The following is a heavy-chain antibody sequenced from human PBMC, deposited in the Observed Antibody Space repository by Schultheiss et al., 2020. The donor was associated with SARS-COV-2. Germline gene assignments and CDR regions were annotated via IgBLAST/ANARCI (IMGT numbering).Heavy chain of an antibody. D-gene: IGHD4-11*01. V-gene: IGHV4-59*01. CDR1: GGSISSYY. Sequence: SETLSLTCTVSGGSISSYYWSWIRQPPGKGLEWIGYIYYSGSTNYNPSLKSRVTISVDTSKNQFSLNLSSVTAADTAVYYCARDSDYNRGNYYYYYMDVWGKGTTVTVSS. CDR3: ARDSDYNRGNYYYYYMDV. CDR2: IYYSGST. J-gene: IGHJ6*03.